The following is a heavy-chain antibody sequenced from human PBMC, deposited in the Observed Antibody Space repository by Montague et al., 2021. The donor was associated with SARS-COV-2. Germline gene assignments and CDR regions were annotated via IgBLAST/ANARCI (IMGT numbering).Heavy chain of an antibody. V-gene: IGHV4-59*01. D-gene: IGHD3-10*01. CDR1: GGSMSSYH. CDR3: ARDVRYYYDQ. CDR2: VSYRGST. Sequence: SGTLSLTCSVSGGSMSSYHWVWIRQPPGKGLEWIGYVSYRGSTNXNLSLKSRVSISLDTSKNRFSLRVTSVTAADTAVYYCARDVRYYYDQWGQGILVTVSS. J-gene: IGHJ4*02.